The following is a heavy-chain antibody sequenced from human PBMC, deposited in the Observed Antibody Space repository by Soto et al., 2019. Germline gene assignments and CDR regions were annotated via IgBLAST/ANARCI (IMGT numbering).Heavy chain of an antibody. CDR1: GGYFSGYY. CDR2: INHSGST. CDR3: ARFGSGDIVVVVAASAPGVNWFDP. D-gene: IGHD2-15*01. Sequence: SETLSLTCAVYGGYFSGYYWSWIRQPTGKGLEWIGEINHSGSTNYNPSLKSRVTISVDTSKNQFSLKLSSVTAADTAVYYCARFGSGDIVVVVAASAPGVNWFDPWGQGTLVTVSS. V-gene: IGHV4-34*01. J-gene: IGHJ5*02.